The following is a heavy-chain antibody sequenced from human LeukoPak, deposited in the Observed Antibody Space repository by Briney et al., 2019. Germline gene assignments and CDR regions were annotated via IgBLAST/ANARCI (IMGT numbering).Heavy chain of an antibody. J-gene: IGHJ6*03. CDR3: ARGESYIVVVPAAPYYYYMDV. D-gene: IGHD2-2*01. V-gene: IGHV4-34*01. Sequence: SETLSLTCAVYGGSFSGYYWSWIRQPPGEGLEWIGEINHSGSTNYNPSLKSRVTISVDTSKNQFSLKLSSVTAADTAVYYCARGESYIVVVPAAPYYYYMDVWGKGTTVTVSS. CDR1: GGSFSGYY. CDR2: INHSGST.